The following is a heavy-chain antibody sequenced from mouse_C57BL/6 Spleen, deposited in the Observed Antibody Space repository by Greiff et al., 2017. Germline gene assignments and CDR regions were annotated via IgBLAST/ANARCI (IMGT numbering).Heavy chain of an antibody. CDR3: TTYPLYFRFAY. D-gene: IGHD2-1*01. V-gene: IGHV14-4*01. CDR1: GFNIKDDY. Sequence: VQLKESGAELVRPGASVKLSCTASGFNIKDDYMHWVKQRPEQGLEWIGWIDPENGDTEYASKFQGKATITADTSSNTAYLQLSSLTSEDTAVYYCTTYPLYFRFAYWGQGTLVTVSA. CDR2: IDPENGDT. J-gene: IGHJ3*01.